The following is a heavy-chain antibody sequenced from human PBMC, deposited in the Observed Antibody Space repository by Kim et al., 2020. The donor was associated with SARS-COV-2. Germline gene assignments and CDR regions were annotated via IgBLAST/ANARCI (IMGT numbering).Heavy chain of an antibody. CDR1: GGSISSSSYY. J-gene: IGHJ3*02. Sequence: SETLSLTCTVSGGSISSSSYYWGWIRQPPGKGLEWIGSIYYSGSTYYNPSLKSRVTISVDTSKNQFSLKLSSVTAADTAVYYCARHSSGWPFDAFDIWGQGTMVTVSS. D-gene: IGHD6-19*01. CDR3: ARHSSGWPFDAFDI. V-gene: IGHV4-39*01. CDR2: IYYSGST.